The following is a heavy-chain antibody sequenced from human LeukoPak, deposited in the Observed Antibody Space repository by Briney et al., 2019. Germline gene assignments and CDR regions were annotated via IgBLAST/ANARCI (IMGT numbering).Heavy chain of an antibody. CDR1: GGCFSGYY. CDR2: INHSGST. Sequence: SETLPLTCAVYGGCFSGYYWSWIRQPPGKGLEWIGEINHSGSTNYNPSLKSRVTISVDTSKNQFSLKLSSVTAADTAVYYCARVRYCGGDCYPRLYYYYYMDVWGKGTTVTVSS. J-gene: IGHJ6*03. CDR3: ARVRYCGGDCYPRLYYYYYMDV. V-gene: IGHV4-34*01. D-gene: IGHD2-21*02.